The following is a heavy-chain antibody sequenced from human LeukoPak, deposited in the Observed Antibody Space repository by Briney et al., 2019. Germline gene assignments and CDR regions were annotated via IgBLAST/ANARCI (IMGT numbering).Heavy chain of an antibody. J-gene: IGHJ4*02. D-gene: IGHD1-14*01. CDR3: ARGVEPLAANTLAY. CDR1: GFTVITND. CDR2: LYSDGNT. V-gene: IGHV3-53*01. Sequence: GGCLRLSCAASGFTVITNDMTWVRQAPGKGLEWVSVLYSDGNTKYADSVQGRFTISRDNSKNTLYLEMNSLSPDDTAVYYCARGVEPLAANTLAYWGQGTLVTVST.